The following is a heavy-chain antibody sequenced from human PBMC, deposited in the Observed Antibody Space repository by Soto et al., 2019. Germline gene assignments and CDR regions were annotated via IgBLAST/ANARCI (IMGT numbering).Heavy chain of an antibody. D-gene: IGHD6-19*01. Sequence: PGGSLRHAWAASGVTFSSYWMHWVRQAPGKGLVWVSRINSDGSSTSYADSVKGRFTISRDNAKNTLYLQMNSLRAVDTFVFYCASAVPGNFYYRALRTLVPVSS. CDR3: ASAVPGNFYY. V-gene: IGHV3-74*01. J-gene: IGHJ4*02. CDR1: GVTFSSYW. CDR2: INSDGSST.